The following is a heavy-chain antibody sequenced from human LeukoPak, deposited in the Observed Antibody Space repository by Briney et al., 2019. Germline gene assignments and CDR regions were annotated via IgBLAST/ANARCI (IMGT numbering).Heavy chain of an antibody. D-gene: IGHD6-25*01. CDR1: GFTFSDYY. J-gene: IGHJ4*02. CDR3: ARVRAAVGGFYYFDY. V-gene: IGHV3-53*01. CDR2: IYSGGST. Sequence: GGSLRLSCAASGFTFSDYYMSWVRQAPGKGLEWVSVIYSGGSTYYADSVKGRFTISRDNSKNTLYPQMNSLRAEDTAVYYCARVRAAVGGFYYFDYWGQGTLVTVSS.